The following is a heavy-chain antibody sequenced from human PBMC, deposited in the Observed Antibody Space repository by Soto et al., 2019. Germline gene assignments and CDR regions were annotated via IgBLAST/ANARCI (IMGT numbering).Heavy chain of an antibody. CDR1: GGTFSSYA. V-gene: IGHV1-69*13. CDR3: SYYYDSSGFDY. CDR2: IIPIFGTA. J-gene: IGHJ4*02. Sequence: ASVKVSCKASGGTFSSYAISWVRQAPGQGLEWMGGIIPIFGTANYAQKFQGRVTITADESTSTAYMELSSLRSEDTAVYYCSYYYDSSGFDYWGQGTLVTVSS. D-gene: IGHD3-22*01.